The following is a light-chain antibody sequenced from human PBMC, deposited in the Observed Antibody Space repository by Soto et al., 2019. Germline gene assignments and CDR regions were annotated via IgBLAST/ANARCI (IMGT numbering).Light chain of an antibody. CDR2: DVT. Sequence: QSALTQPRSVSGSPGQSVTISCTGTSSDVGRYNYVSWYQQHPGKAPKLIIYDVTQRPSGVPDRFSGSKSGNTASLTISGLQTEDEVDYSCCSYAGDYIFVFGTGTKVTVL. V-gene: IGLV2-11*01. CDR1: SSDVGRYNY. J-gene: IGLJ1*01. CDR3: CSYAGDYIFV.